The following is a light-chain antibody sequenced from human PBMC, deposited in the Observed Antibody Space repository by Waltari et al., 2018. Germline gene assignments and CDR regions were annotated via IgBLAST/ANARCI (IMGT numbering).Light chain of an antibody. J-gene: IGLJ3*02. Sequence: QTVVTQEPSFSVSPGGTVTLTCGLSSGSVSTSYYPSWYQQTPGQAQRTLTYSTNTRSSGVPDRFSGSILGNKAALTITGAQADDESDYYCVLYMGSGIHWVFGGGTKLTVL. CDR3: VLYMGSGIHWV. CDR2: STN. CDR1: SGSVSTSYY. V-gene: IGLV8-61*01.